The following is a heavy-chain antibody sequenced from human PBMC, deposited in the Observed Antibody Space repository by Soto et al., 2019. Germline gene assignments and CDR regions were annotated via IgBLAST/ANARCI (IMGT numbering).Heavy chain of an antibody. CDR2: INHSGST. Sequence: TSETQSLTCAVYGGSFSGYYWSWIRQPPGKGLEWIGEINHSGSTNYNPSLKSRVTISVDTSKNQFSLKLSSVTAADTAVYYCARGRPGWFDPWGQGTLVTVSS. CDR3: ARGRPGWFDP. V-gene: IGHV4-34*01. J-gene: IGHJ5*02. CDR1: GGSFSGYY.